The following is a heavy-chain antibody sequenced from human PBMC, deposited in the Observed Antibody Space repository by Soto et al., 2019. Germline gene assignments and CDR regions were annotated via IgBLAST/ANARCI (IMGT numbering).Heavy chain of an antibody. CDR2: ISYDGSNK. CDR1: GFTFSSYG. CDR3: AKSQGPYGDCLDY. D-gene: IGHD4-17*01. Sequence: QVQLVESGGGVVQPGRSLTLSCAASGFTFSSYGMHWVRQAPGKGLEWVAVISYDGSNKYYADSVKGRFTISRDNFKNPLYVQMNSLRAEDTAVYYCAKSQGPYGDCLDYWGQGTLGTVSS. V-gene: IGHV3-30*18. J-gene: IGHJ4*02.